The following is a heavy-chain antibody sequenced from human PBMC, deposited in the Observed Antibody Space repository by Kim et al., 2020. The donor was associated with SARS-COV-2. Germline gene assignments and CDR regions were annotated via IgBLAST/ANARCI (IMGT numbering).Heavy chain of an antibody. V-gene: IGHV1-24*01. CDR2: FDPEDGET. CDR3: ATPTLPFGELLSQNNYYYYYGMDV. CDR1: GYTLTELS. D-gene: IGHD3-10*01. J-gene: IGHJ6*02. Sequence: ASVKVSCKVSGYTLTELSMHWVRQAPGKGLEWMGGFDPEDGETIYAQKFQGRVTMTEDTSTDTAYMELSSLRSEDTAVYYCATPTLPFGELLSQNNYYYYYGMDVWGQGTTVTVSS.